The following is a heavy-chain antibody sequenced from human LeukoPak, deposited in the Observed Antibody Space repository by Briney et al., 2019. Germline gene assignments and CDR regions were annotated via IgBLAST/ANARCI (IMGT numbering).Heavy chain of an antibody. Sequence: PSETLSLTCTVSGGSISSSSYYWGWIRQPPGKGLEWIGSIYYSGSTYYNPSLKSRVTISVDTSKNQFSLKLSSVTAADTAVYYCARHFSGYSGYAKVAVAGHFDYWGQGTLVTVSS. V-gene: IGHV4-39*01. CDR3: ARHFSGYSGYAKVAVAGHFDY. D-gene: IGHD5-12*01. CDR2: IYYSGST. J-gene: IGHJ4*02. CDR1: GGSISSSSYY.